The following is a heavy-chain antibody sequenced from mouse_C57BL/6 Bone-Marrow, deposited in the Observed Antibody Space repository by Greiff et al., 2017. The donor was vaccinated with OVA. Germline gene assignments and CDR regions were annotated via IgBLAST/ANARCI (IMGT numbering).Heavy chain of an antibody. CDR1: GFTFNTYA. D-gene: IGHD2-4*01. CDR3: VRDQNYYDSFWFAY. V-gene: IGHV10-3*01. CDR2: IRSKSSNYAT. J-gene: IGHJ3*01. Sequence: EVQLVESGGGLVQPKGSLKLSCAASGFTFNTYAMHWVRQAPGKGLEWVARIRSKSSNYATYYADSVKDRFTISRDDSQSMLYLQMNNLKTEDTAMYYCVRDQNYYDSFWFAYWGQGTLVTVSA.